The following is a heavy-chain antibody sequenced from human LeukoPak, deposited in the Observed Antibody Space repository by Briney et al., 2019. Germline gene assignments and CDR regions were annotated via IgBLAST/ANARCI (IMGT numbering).Heavy chain of an antibody. D-gene: IGHD4-17*01. J-gene: IGHJ6*03. CDR3: AKDLRKRGYYYYYYMDV. CDR1: GYSFTSYW. CDR2: IYPGDSDT. Sequence: GESLKISCKGSGYSFTSYWIGWVRQMPGKGLEWMGIIYPGDSDTRYSPSFQGQVTISADKSISTAYLQWSSLKASDTALYYCAKDLRKRGYYYYYYMDVWGKGTTVTVSS. V-gene: IGHV5-51*01.